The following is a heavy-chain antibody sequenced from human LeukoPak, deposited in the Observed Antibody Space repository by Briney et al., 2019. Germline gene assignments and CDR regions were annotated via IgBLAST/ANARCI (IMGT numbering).Heavy chain of an antibody. V-gene: IGHV3-23*01. J-gene: IGHJ4*02. CDR3: AKAGIVPANYFDY. CDR1: GFTFSDYY. D-gene: IGHD2-2*01. CDR2: ISGSGGST. Sequence: GGSLRLSCAASGFTFSDYYMSWIRQAPGKGLEWVSAISGSGGSTYYADSVKGRFTISRDNSKNTLYLQMNSLRAEDTAVYYCAKAGIVPANYFDYWGQGTLVTVSS.